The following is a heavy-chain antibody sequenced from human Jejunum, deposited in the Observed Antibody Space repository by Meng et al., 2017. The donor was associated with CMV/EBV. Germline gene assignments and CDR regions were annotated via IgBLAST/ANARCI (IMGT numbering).Heavy chain of an antibody. CDR3: ARSNFYDIRGKNYFKYYGMDV. CDR2: LIPKPRTS. Sequence: ISWVRQAPGQGLEWMGGLIPKPRTSRFEQKVQDRVTITTDVSRNTVYMELSSLRSEDTAVYYCARSNFYDIRGKNYFKYYGMDVWGQGTTVTVSS. D-gene: IGHD3-22*01. J-gene: IGHJ6*02. V-gene: IGHV1-69*16.